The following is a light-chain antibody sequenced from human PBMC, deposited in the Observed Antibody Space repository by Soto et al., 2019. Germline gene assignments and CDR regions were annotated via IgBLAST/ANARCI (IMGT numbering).Light chain of an antibody. V-gene: IGKV1-12*01. CDR1: QGISSW. Sequence: DIQMTQSPSSVSASVGDRVTITCRARQGISSWLAWYQQNPWKAPKLLSYAASSLQSGVPSRFSGSGSGTAFTLNLGIRQPEDCATYYCQLANSFARTFGHGTK. CDR2: AAS. CDR3: QLANSFART. J-gene: IGKJ1*01.